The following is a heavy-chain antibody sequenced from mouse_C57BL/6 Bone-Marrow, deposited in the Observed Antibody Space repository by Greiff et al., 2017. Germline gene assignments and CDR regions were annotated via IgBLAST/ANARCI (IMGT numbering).Heavy chain of an antibody. D-gene: IGHD1-2*01. CDR3: ARGPFITTAY. Sequence: QVQLQQFGAELVRPGTSVKVSCKASGYAFTNYLIEWVKQRPGQGLEWIGVINPGSGGTNYNEKFKGKATLTADKSSSTAYMQLSSLTSEDSAVYFCARGPFITTAYWGQGTLVTVSA. V-gene: IGHV1-54*01. CDR2: INPGSGGT. J-gene: IGHJ3*01. CDR1: GYAFTNYL.